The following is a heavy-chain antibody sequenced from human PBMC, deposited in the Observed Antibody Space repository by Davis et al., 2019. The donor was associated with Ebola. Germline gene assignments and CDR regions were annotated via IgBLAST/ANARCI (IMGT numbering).Heavy chain of an antibody. J-gene: IGHJ6*02. CDR2: INPSGGST. CDR3: AKDGLLWFGELFHYGMDV. CDR1: GYTFTSYY. Sequence: ASVKVSCKASGYTFTSYYMHWVRQAPGQGLEWMGIINPSGGSTSYAQKFQGRVTMTRDTSTSTVYMELSSLRAEDTAVYYCAKDGLLWFGELFHYGMDVWGQGTTVTVSS. V-gene: IGHV1-46*01. D-gene: IGHD3-10*01.